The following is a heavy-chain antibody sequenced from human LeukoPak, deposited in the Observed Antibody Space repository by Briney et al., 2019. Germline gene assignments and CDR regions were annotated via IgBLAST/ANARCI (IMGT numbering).Heavy chain of an antibody. CDR3: ARVVYGDYVGYYFDY. CDR1: GFTFDDYG. CDR2: INWNGGST. V-gene: IGHV3-20*01. Sequence: GGSLRLSCAASGFTFDDYGMSWVRQAPGKGLEWVSGINWNGGSTGYADSVKGRFTISRDNAKNSLYLQMNSLRAEDTALYHCARVVYGDYVGYYFDYWGQGTLVTVSS. D-gene: IGHD4-17*01. J-gene: IGHJ4*02.